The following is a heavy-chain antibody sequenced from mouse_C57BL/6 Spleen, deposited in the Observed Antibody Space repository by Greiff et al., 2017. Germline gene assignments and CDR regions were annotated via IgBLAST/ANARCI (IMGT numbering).Heavy chain of an antibody. V-gene: IGHV5-16*01. CDR2: INYDGSST. CDR3: ARGGCYSKGDAMDY. J-gene: IGHJ4*01. D-gene: IGHD2-5*01. Sequence: EVKVIESEGGLVQPGSSMKLSCTASGFTFSDYYMAWVRQVPEKGLEWVANINYDGSSTYYLDSLKSRFIISRDNAKNILYLQMSSLKSEDTATYYCARGGCYSKGDAMDYWGQGTSVTVSS. CDR1: GFTFSDYY.